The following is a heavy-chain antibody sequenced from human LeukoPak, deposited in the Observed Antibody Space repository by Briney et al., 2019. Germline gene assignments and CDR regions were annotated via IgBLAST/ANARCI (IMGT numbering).Heavy chain of an antibody. Sequence: SQTLSLTCTVSGGSISSGDYYWSWIRQPPGKGLEWIGYIYYGGSTYYNPSLKSRVTISVDTSKNQFSLKLSSVTAADTAVYYCARAPVGATTLWYFDLWGRGTLVTVSS. CDR1: GGSISSGDYY. D-gene: IGHD1-26*01. V-gene: IGHV4-30-4*01. CDR2: IYYGGST. CDR3: ARAPVGATTLWYFDL. J-gene: IGHJ2*01.